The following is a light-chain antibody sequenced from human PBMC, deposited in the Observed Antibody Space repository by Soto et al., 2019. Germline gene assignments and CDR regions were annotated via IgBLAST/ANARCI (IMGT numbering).Light chain of an antibody. CDR3: QQRSNWPPWT. CDR1: QSVSTY. V-gene: IGKV3-11*01. J-gene: IGKJ1*01. Sequence: EIVLTQSPATLSLSPGERATLSCRARQSVSTYLAWYQQKPGQALRLLIYGASNRATGIPARFSGSGSGTDFTLTISSLEPEDFAVYYCQQRSNWPPWTFGQGTKVDIK. CDR2: GAS.